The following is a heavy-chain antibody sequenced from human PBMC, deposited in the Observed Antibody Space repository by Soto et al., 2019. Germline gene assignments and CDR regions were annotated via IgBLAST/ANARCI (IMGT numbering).Heavy chain of an antibody. J-gene: IGHJ5*02. CDR3: ARCLFSYGAWFDP. CDR1: GGSISSYY. V-gene: IGHV4-59*01. CDR2: IYYSGST. D-gene: IGHD1-26*01. Sequence: PSETLSLTCTVSGGSISSYYWSWIRQPPGKGLKWIGYIYYSGSTNYNPSLKSRVTISVDTSKNQFSLKLSSVTAADTAVYYCARCLFSYGAWFDPWGQGTLVTVSS.